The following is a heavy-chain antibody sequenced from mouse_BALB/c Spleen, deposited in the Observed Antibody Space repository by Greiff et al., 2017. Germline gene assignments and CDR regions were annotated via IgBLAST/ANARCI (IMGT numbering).Heavy chain of an antibody. J-gene: IGHJ4*01. V-gene: IGHV14-1*02. CDR1: GFNIKDYY. CDR3: ARGGAMDY. Sequence: VHVKQSGAELVRPGALVKLSCKASGFNIKDYYMHWVKQRPEQGLEWIGWIDPENGNTIYDPKFQGKARITADTSSNTAYLQLSSLTSEDTAVYYCARGGAMDYWGQGTAVTVSS. CDR2: IDPENGNT.